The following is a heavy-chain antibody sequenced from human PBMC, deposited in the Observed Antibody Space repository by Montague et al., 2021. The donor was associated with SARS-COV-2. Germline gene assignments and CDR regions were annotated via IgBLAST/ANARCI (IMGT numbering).Heavy chain of an antibody. CDR3: ARAGSQRFFEF. D-gene: IGHD1-1*01. J-gene: IGHJ2*01. CDR1: SGSLRNYY. CDR2: IRLPGGS. Sequence: SETLSLTCAVTSGSLRNYYWSWIRQPPGKGLEWIGEIRLPGGSNYNPSLKGRVTISLDTSNNQLSLSLNSVTTADTAVYYCARAGSQRFFEFWGRGTLVTVSS. V-gene: IGHV4-34*01.